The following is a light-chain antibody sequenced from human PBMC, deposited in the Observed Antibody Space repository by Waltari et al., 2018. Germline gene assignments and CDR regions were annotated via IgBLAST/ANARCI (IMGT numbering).Light chain of an antibody. CDR2: DKN. Sequence: SSERTQDPAVSVAMGQTVRITCQGDSLRSYYASWYQQRPGQAPILVIYDKNNRPSGVPDRFSGSSSHNTGSLTITGAQAEDEASYYCHSRDASGVAGSFGGGTKLTVL. CDR1: SLRSYY. V-gene: IGLV3-19*01. CDR3: HSRDASGVAGS. J-gene: IGLJ2*01.